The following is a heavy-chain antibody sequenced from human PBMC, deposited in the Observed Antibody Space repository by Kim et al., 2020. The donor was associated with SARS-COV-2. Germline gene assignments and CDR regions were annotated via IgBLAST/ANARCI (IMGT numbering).Heavy chain of an antibody. Sequence: GPIVYADSVKGRFTVSRDNPKASLFLQMDSLRTEDTAFYYCAKDLAGSIDYWGQGALVTVSS. D-gene: IGHD6-19*01. CDR2: GPI. J-gene: IGHJ4*02. V-gene: IGHV3-9*01. CDR3: AKDLAGSIDY.